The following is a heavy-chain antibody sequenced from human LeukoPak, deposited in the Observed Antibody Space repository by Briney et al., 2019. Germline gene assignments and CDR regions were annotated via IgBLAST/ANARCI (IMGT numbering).Heavy chain of an antibody. CDR2: IYHSGST. J-gene: IGHJ3*02. CDR1: GGSFSSSNW. Sequence: SETLSLTCAVYGGSFSSSNWWSWVRQPPGKGLEWIGEIYHSGSTNYNPSLKSRVTISVDKSKNQFSLKLSSVTAADTAVYYCARDPGYSSSWYRGGDAFDIWGQGTMVTVSS. CDR3: ARDPGYSSSWYRGGDAFDI. D-gene: IGHD6-13*01. V-gene: IGHV4-4*02.